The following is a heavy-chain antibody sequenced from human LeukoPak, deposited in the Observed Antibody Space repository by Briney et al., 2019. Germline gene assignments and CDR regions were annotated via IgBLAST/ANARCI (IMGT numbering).Heavy chain of an antibody. Sequence: SETLSLTCTVSGGSISSYYWSWIRQPPGKGLEWIGYVYYSGSTNYNPSLKSRVAISVDTSKNQFSLKLSSVTAADTAVYYCARETSQKGAHYMDVWGKGTTVTISS. V-gene: IGHV4-59*01. CDR3: ARETSQKGAHYMDV. CDR1: GGSISSYY. D-gene: IGHD3-16*01. CDR2: VYYSGST. J-gene: IGHJ6*03.